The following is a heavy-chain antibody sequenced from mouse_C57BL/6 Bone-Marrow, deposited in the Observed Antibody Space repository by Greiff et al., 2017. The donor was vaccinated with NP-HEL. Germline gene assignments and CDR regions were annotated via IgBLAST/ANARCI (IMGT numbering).Heavy chain of an antibody. Sequence: VQLQQSGPELVKPGASVKISCKASGYSFTGYYMNWVKQSPEKSLEWIGEINPSTGGTTYNQKFKAKATLTVDTSSSTAYMQLSSLTSEDSAVYYCAKDYYGNGYYAMDYWGQGTSVTVSS. CDR2: INPSTGGT. V-gene: IGHV1-42*01. D-gene: IGHD2-1*01. J-gene: IGHJ4*01. CDR3: AKDYYGNGYYAMDY. CDR1: GYSFTGYY.